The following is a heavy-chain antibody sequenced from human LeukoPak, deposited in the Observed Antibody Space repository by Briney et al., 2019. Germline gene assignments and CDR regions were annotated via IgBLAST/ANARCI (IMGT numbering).Heavy chain of an antibody. D-gene: IGHD5-18*01. Sequence: GGSLRRSCAASGFTFDDYAMHWVRQAPGKGLEWVSGISWNSGSIGYADSVKGRFTISRDNAKNSLYLQMNSLRAEDTALYYCAKDIKATPPDTAMVMDAFDIWGQGTMVTVSS. V-gene: IGHV3-9*01. J-gene: IGHJ3*02. CDR2: ISWNSGSI. CDR3: AKDIKATPPDTAMVMDAFDI. CDR1: GFTFDDYA.